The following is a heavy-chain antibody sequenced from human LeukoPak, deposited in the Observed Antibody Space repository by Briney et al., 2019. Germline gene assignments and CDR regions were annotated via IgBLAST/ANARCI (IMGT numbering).Heavy chain of an antibody. D-gene: IGHD3-9*01. CDR2: IYSSGST. CDR3: ARSYYGVLTGYYHYFDY. Sequence: SETLSLTCTVSGGSINTYYWSWIRQPPGKGLEWIGYIYSSGSTNYNPSLKSRVTISVDTSKNQFSLKLNSVTAADTAVYYCARSYYGVLTGYYHYFDYWGQGTLVTVSS. J-gene: IGHJ4*02. V-gene: IGHV4-59*01. CDR1: GGSINTYY.